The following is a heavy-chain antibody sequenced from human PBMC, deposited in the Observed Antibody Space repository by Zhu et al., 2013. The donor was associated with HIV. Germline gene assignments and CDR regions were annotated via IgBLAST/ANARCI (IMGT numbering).Heavy chain of an antibody. CDR3: ARSRTLEEAEYFQH. Sequence: QVQVVQSGPEVRKPGASVKLSCKPSGYPFSDYYVHWVRLGPGRGLEWMGWVDPSSGVAIPARKFRGRVIMTRDTSISTAYMELTSLKSDDTAVYYCARSRTLEEAEYFQHWGQGHPGHRLL. J-gene: IGHJ1*01. V-gene: IGHV1-2*02. D-gene: IGHD1-1*01. CDR2: VDPSSGVA. CDR1: GYPFSDYY.